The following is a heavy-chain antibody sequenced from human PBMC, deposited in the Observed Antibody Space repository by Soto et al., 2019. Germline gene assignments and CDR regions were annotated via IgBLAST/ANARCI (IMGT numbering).Heavy chain of an antibody. CDR2: ISYDGSNK. Sequence: QVQLVESGGGVVQPGRSLRLSCAASGFTFSSYGMHWVRQAPGKGLEWVAVISYDGSNKYYADSVKGRFTISRDNSKNTLYLQMNSLRAEDTAVYYCAKDKHGETTVTDYWGQGTLVTVSS. D-gene: IGHD4-17*01. CDR1: GFTFSSYG. V-gene: IGHV3-30*18. J-gene: IGHJ4*02. CDR3: AKDKHGETTVTDY.